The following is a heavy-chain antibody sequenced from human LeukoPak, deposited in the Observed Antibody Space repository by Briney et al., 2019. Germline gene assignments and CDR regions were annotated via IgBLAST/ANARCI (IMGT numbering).Heavy chain of an antibody. Sequence: GGSLRLSCAASGFTFSGYAMSWVRQAPGKGLEWVSAISGRCGSTYYADSVKGRFTISRDNSKNTLYLQMNSLRAEDTAVYYCALGACTSCYYYYYYGMDVWGQGTTVTVSS. D-gene: IGHD2-2*01. CDR1: GFTFSGYA. V-gene: IGHV3-23*01. CDR3: ALGACTSCYYYYYYGMDV. CDR2: ISGRCGST. J-gene: IGHJ6*02.